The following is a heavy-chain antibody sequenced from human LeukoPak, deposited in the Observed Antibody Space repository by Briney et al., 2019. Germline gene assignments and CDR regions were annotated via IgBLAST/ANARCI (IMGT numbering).Heavy chain of an antibody. J-gene: IGHJ5*02. CDR2: INHSGST. V-gene: IGHV4-34*01. CDR1: GGSFSGYY. CDR3: ARDLRLPGP. Sequence: KPSETLSLTCAVYGGSFSGYYWSWIRQPPGKGLEWIGEINHSGSTNYNPSLKSRVTISVDTSKNQFSLKLTSVTAADTAVYYCARDLRLPGPWGQGTLVTVSS.